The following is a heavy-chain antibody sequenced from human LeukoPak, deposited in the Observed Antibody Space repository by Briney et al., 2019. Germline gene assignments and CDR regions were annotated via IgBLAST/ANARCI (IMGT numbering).Heavy chain of an antibody. V-gene: IGHV3-30-3*02. CDR1: GFTFSRYT. D-gene: IGHD6-19*01. J-gene: IGHJ4*02. Sequence: PGGSLRLSCAASGFTFSRYTMHWVRQAPGKGLEWVAIISYDGSNKYYAASVKGRFTISRDNSKNTLYLQMNSLRAEDTAVYYCAKTALAVAGIVPVESELDYWGQGTLVTVSS. CDR2: ISYDGSNK. CDR3: AKTALAVAGIVPVESELDY.